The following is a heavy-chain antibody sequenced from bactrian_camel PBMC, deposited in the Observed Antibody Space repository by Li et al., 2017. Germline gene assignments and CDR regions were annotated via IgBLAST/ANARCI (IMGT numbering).Heavy chain of an antibody. D-gene: IGHD2*01. Sequence: HVQLVESGGGSAQTGGSLTLSCTVSGPIYIRSIYCLGWFRQAPGKAYEGVAGTNPDGSTHYLESLKGRFTLSENTTANILYLQINNLKPEDTGMYTCAANPGPYCYPDNNIHGYNYWGQGTQVTVS. J-gene: IGHJ4*01. CDR1: GPIYIRSIYC. CDR2: TNPDGST. V-gene: IGHV3S53*01. CDR3: AANPGPYCYPDNNIHGYNY.